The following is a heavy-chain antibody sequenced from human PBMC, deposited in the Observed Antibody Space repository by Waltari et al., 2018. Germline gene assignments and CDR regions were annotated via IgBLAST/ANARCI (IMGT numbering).Heavy chain of an antibody. Sequence: QVQLVQSGSELKKPGTSVKISCKASGYTVTDYSLNWVRQASGQGFEWMERINTQTGKSTYAPDFTGRFVVSLDTSVSTAYLEIISLKAEDTAVYYCARWRPPDYGLDNWGQGTLVTVSA. CDR2: INTQTGKS. J-gene: IGHJ4*02. CDR1: GYTVTDYS. D-gene: IGHD4-17*01. CDR3: ARWRPPDYGLDN. V-gene: IGHV7-4-1*02.